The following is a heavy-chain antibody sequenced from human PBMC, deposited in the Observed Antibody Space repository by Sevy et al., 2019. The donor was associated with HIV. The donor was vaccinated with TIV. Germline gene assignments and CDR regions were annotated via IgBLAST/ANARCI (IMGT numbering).Heavy chain of an antibody. Sequence: ASVKVSCKSSGYTFTMNDINWLRQAAGQGLEWMGWMSPDSGTVGYAQRFQGRVTFSRDTSKTTAYMELTNLTADDTAVYYCTKYTGVFRRGSYYNFTDVWGQGTSVTVSS. J-gene: IGHJ6*02. D-gene: IGHD3-10*01. CDR1: GYTFTMND. V-gene: IGHV1-8*03. CDR2: MSPDSGTV. CDR3: TKYTGVFRRGSYYNFTDV.